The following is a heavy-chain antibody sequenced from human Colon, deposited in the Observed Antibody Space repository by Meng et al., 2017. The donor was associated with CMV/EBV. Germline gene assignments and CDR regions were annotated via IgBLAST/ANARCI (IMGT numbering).Heavy chain of an antibody. CDR1: GLPFSSYW. J-gene: IGHJ6*02. CDR2: ISSSGAYI. CDR3: TRGYKGYCTSTSCLAHGMDV. Sequence: GESLKISCAVSGLPFSSYWIHWVRQVPGKGLEWVSSISSSGAYIYYADSVKGRFTISRDDAKNSLNLQMSSLRDGDTAVYYCTRGYKGYCTSTSCLAHGMDVWGQGTTVTVSS. D-gene: IGHD2-2*01. V-gene: IGHV3-21*01.